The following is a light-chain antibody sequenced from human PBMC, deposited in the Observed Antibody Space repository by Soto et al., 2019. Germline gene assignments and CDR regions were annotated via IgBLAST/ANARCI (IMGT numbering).Light chain of an antibody. V-gene: IGKV1-39*01. Sequence: DIQMTQSPSSLSASVGDRVTITCRASQSISTSLNWYQQKPGKAPDLLIYAASNLQSGVPSRFSGSGSGTDFTITRSSLQPDDFVSNYCQPSYRSPHMYTFGQGTKLELK. J-gene: IGKJ2*01. CDR3: QPSYRSPHMYT. CDR2: AAS. CDR1: QSISTS.